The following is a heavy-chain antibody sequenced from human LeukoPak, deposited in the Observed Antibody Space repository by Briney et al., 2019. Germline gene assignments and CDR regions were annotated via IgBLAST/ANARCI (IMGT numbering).Heavy chain of an antibody. CDR3: ASFSTWIQLWWIY. CDR1: GYSISSGYY. V-gene: IGHV4-38-2*02. J-gene: IGHJ4*02. D-gene: IGHD5-18*01. Sequence: SETLSLTCNVSGYSISSGYYWGWTRQPPGKGLEWIGSIYHSGSTYYNPSLKSRVTISVDTSKNQFSLKLSSVTAADTAVYYCASFSTWIQLWWIYWGQGTLVTVSS. CDR2: IYHSGST.